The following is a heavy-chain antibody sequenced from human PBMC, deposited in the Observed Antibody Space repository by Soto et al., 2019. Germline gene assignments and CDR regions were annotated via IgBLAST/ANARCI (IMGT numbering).Heavy chain of an antibody. D-gene: IGHD1-26*01. CDR1: GYTFTSYG. J-gene: IGHJ6*02. CDR3: ARDIWEQLHYYYGMDV. CDR2: ISAYNGNT. V-gene: IGHV1-18*04. Sequence: DSVRVSCRTSGYTFTSYGISWVRQAPGEGRGWRGWISAYNGNTNYAQKLQGRVTMTTDTATSTAYMGLRSLRSDDTAVYFGARDIWEQLHYYYGMDVWGQGTTVPVSS.